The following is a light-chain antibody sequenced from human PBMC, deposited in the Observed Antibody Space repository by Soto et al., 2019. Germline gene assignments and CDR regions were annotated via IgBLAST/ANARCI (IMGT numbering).Light chain of an antibody. CDR1: QSVSSSY. CDR3: QQYGSSPPIT. CDR2: DAS. V-gene: IGKV3-20*01. Sequence: VLHPPTGTLALPPRERAPLSYRASQSVSSSYLAWYQQKPGQAPRLLIYDASSRATGIPDRFSGSGSGTDFTLTISRLEPEDFAVYYCQQYGSSPPITFGQGTRLEI. J-gene: IGKJ5*01.